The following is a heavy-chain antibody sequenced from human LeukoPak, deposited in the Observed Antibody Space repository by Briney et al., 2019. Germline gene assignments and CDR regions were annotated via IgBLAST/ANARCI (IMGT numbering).Heavy chain of an antibody. CDR2: IYSGGRT. J-gene: IGHJ4*02. CDR3: ATDYVSGSYYTLDY. D-gene: IGHD3-10*01. CDR1: GFIVSSNY. Sequence: GGSLRLSCAASGFIVSSNYMSWVRQAPGKGLEWVSIIYSGGRTYYADSVKGRFTISRDNSENMVYLQMNSLRAEDTAVYYCATDYVSGSYYTLDYWGQGTLVAVSS. V-gene: IGHV3-53*01.